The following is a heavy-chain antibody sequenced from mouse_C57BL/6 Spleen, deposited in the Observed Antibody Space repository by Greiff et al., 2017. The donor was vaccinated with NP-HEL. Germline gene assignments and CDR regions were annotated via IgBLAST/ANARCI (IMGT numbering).Heavy chain of an antibody. D-gene: IGHD2-4*01. CDR2: IDPSDSYT. CDR3: ARSGRDYDGGGGDY. J-gene: IGHJ2*01. CDR1: GYTFTSYW. V-gene: IGHV1-50*01. Sequence: QVQLQQPGAELVKPGASVKLSCKASGYTFTSYWMQWVKQRPGQGLEWIGEIDPSDSYTNYNQKFKGKATLTVDTSSSTAYMQLSSLTSEDSAVYYCARSGRDYDGGGGDYWGKGTTLTVSS.